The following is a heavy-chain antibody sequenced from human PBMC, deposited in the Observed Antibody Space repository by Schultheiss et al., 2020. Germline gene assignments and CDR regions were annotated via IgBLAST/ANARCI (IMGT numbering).Heavy chain of an antibody. D-gene: IGHD4-17*01. CDR3: ARNRATVTATTFDI. CDR1: GGSFSGYY. Sequence: SETLSLTCAVYGGSFSGYYWSWIRQPAGKGLEWIGYIYYSGSTYYNPSLKSRVTISVDTSKNQFSLKLSSVTAADTAVYYCARNRATVTATTFDIWGQGTMVTVSS. CDR2: IYYSGST. V-gene: IGHV4-59*01. J-gene: IGHJ3*02.